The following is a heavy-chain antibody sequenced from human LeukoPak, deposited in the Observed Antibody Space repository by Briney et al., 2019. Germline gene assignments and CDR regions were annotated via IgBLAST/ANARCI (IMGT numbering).Heavy chain of an antibody. CDR1: GDTLTEIS. Sequence: GASVKVSCRVSGDTLTEISIHWVRQTPGKGLEWMEGLHPEDREVIYAQKFQGRVTMTEDSSTDTAYMDLRSLRSEDTAVYYCATAEQLVWGQGTLVTVSS. CDR3: ATAEQLV. V-gene: IGHV1-24*01. D-gene: IGHD6-6*01. J-gene: IGHJ4*02. CDR2: LHPEDREV.